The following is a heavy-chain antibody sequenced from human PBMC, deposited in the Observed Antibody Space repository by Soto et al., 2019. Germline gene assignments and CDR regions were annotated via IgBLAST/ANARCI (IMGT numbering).Heavy chain of an antibody. Sequence: QVQLQESGPGLVKPSQTLSLTCTVSGGSISSGGYYWSWIRQHPGKGLGWIGYIYYSGSTYYNPSLKSRVTISVDTSKNQFSLKLSSVTAADTAVYYCARGWFGELPLPLDYWGQGTLVTVSS. CDR1: GGSISSGGYY. D-gene: IGHD3-10*01. CDR2: IYYSGST. J-gene: IGHJ4*02. V-gene: IGHV4-31*03. CDR3: ARGWFGELPLPLDY.